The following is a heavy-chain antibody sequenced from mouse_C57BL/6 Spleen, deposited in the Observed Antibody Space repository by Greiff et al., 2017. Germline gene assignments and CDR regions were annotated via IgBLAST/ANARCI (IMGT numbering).Heavy chain of an antibody. CDR2: IYPGSGNT. CDR1: GYTFTDYY. Sequence: VKLQESGAELVRPGASVKLSCKASGYTFTDYYINWVKQRPGQGLEWIARIYPGSGNTYYNEKFKGKATLTAEKSSSTAYMQLSSLTSEDSAVYFCARSGYDGYPRYFDVWGTGTTVTVSS. J-gene: IGHJ1*03. CDR3: ARSGYDGYPRYFDV. V-gene: IGHV1-76*01. D-gene: IGHD2-3*01.